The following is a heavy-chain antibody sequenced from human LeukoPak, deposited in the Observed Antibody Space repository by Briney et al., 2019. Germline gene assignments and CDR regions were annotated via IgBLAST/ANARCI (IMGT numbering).Heavy chain of an antibody. CDR3: ARVLSSSWYVDY. J-gene: IGHJ4*02. V-gene: IGHV1-46*01. CDR1: GYTFTSYY. Sequence: GASVKVSCKASGYTFTSYYMHWVRQAPGQGLEWMGIINPSGGSTSYAQKFQGRVTMTTDTSTSTAYMELRSLRSDDTAVYYCARVLSSSWYVDYWGQGTLVTVSS. D-gene: IGHD6-13*01. CDR2: INPSGGST.